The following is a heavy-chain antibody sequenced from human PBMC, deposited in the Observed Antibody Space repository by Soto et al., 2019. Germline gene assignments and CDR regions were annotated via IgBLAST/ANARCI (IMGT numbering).Heavy chain of an antibody. CDR1: GGTFSSYV. CDR2: IIPIFGTV. V-gene: IGHV1-69*01. CDR3: ASYTYYYDSSGYFISQPGFDY. D-gene: IGHD3-22*01. J-gene: IGHJ4*02. Sequence: QVQLVQSGAEVKKPGSSVKVSCKASGGTFSSYVISWVRQAPGQGLEWMGGIIPIFGTVSYAQKFQGRVTITADESTSTSYMELSSLRSEDTAVYYCASYTYYYDSSGYFISQPGFDYWGQGTLVTVSS.